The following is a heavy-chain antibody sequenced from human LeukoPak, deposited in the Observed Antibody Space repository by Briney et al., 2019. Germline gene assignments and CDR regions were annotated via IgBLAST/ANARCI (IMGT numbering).Heavy chain of an antibody. Sequence: SETLSLTCTVSGDSINNDYWSWIRQPPGKGLEWIGEINHSGSTNYNPSLKSRVTISVDTSKNQFSLKLSSVTAADTAVYYCARGPTFTIFGVVRAYGMDVWGQGTTVTVSS. CDR2: INHSGST. CDR1: GDSINNDY. J-gene: IGHJ6*02. D-gene: IGHD3-3*01. CDR3: ARGPTFTIFGVVRAYGMDV. V-gene: IGHV4-34*01.